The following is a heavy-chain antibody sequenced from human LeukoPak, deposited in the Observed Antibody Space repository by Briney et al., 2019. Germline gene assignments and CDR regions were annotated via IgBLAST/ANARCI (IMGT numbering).Heavy chain of an antibody. J-gene: IGHJ6*02. CDR2: IYYSGST. CDR1: GGSISSYY. V-gene: IGHV4-59*01. D-gene: IGHD6-19*01. Sequence: SETLSLTCTVSGGSISSYYWSWIRQPPGKGLEWIGYIYYSGSTNYNPSLKSRVTISVDTSKNQFSLKLSSVTAADTAVYYCARDSPSPGLEWLVRPYYGMDVWGQGTTVTVSS. CDR3: ARDSPSPGLEWLVRPYYGMDV.